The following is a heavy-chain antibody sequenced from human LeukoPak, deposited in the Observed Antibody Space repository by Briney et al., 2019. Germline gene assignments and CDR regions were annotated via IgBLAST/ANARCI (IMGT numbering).Heavy chain of an antibody. V-gene: IGHV3-33*08. J-gene: IGHJ4*02. Sequence: GGSLRLSCAASGFTFSSYGMHWVRQAPGKGLEWVAVIWYDGSNKYYADSVKGRFTISRDSSRNTLYLQMNSLRAEDTAVYYCARVGYSSSWREFDYWGQGTLVTVSS. CDR1: GFTFSSYG. D-gene: IGHD6-13*01. CDR3: ARVGYSSSWREFDY. CDR2: IWYDGSNK.